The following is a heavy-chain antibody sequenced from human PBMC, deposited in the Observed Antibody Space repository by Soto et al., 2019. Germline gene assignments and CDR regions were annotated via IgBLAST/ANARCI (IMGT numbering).Heavy chain of an antibody. J-gene: IGHJ4*02. CDR1: GFTLSYYG. Sequence: PGGSLRLSCAASGFTLSYYGMSWVRQAPGKGLEWVSAVSPNGQGIYYADSVRGRFTISRDISKNTVFLHMDSLRAEDTAVYYCAKDREYHRDYFHYWGQGTLGTVSS. D-gene: IGHD6-6*01. CDR2: VSPNGQGI. V-gene: IGHV3-23*01. CDR3: AKDREYHRDYFHY.